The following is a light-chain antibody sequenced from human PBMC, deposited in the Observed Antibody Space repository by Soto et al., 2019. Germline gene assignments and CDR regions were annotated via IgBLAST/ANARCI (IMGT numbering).Light chain of an antibody. CDR3: SSYAASGSFVV. CDR2: EVY. J-gene: IGLJ2*01. Sequence: QSALTQPPSASGSPGQSVTISCTGTSSDVGGYNYVSWYQHHPDKAPKLIIYEVYKRPSVVPDRFSGSKSGNTASLTVSGLRAEDEAEYYCSSYAASGSFVVFGGGTQLTVL. V-gene: IGLV2-8*01. CDR1: SSDVGGYNY.